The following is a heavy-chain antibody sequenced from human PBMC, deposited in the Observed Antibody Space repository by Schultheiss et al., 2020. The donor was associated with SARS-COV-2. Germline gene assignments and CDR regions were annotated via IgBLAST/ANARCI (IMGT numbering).Heavy chain of an antibody. CDR3: ARLTYGDYSDY. CDR2: IYYSGDT. D-gene: IGHD4-17*01. V-gene: IGHV4-61*01. Sequence: SETLSLTCTVSGGSVSSGSYYWSWIRQPPGKGLEWIGYIYYSGDTYYNPSLKSRFTISADTSKSQFSLKLSSVTAADTAVYYCARLTYGDYSDYWGQGTLVTVSS. J-gene: IGHJ4*02. CDR1: GGSVSSGSYY.